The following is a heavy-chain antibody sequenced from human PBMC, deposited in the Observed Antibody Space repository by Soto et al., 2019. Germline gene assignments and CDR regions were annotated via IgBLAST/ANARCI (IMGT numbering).Heavy chain of an antibody. V-gene: IGHV3-15*07. J-gene: IGHJ4*01. CDR3: TTDSYSPMIEVRFDY. D-gene: IGHD3-22*01. Sequence: GGSLRLSCAGSGFAFINAWINWVRQAPGKGLEWVGRIKGKALGGTTDFAAPVRGRFAITRDDSRNMAYMQMNSLNTEDTAVYYCTTDSYSPMIEVRFDYWGHGTLVTVSS. CDR2: IKGKALGGTT. CDR1: GFAFINAW.